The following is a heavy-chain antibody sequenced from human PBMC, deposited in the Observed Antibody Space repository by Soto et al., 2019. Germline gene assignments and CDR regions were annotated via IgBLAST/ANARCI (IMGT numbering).Heavy chain of an antibody. Sequence: EVQLVESGGGLVKPGGSLRLSCAASGFTFSSYSMNWVRQAPGKGLEWVSSISSSSSYIYYADSVKGRFIISRDNAKNSLYLQMNSLRAEDTAVYYCAREEEMATMVYDYWGQGTLVTVSS. V-gene: IGHV3-21*01. CDR2: ISSSSSYI. CDR1: GFTFSSYS. J-gene: IGHJ4*02. D-gene: IGHD5-12*01. CDR3: AREEEMATMVYDY.